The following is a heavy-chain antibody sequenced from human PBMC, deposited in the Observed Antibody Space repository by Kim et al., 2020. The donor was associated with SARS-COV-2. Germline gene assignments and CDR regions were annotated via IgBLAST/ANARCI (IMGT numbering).Heavy chain of an antibody. V-gene: IGHV1-24*01. CDR1: GYTLTELS. Sequence: ASVKVSCKVSGYTLTELSMHWVRQAPGKGLEWMGGFDPEDGETIYAQKFQGRVTMTEDTSTDTAYMELSSLRSEDTAVYYCAIPWDDFWSGYSPPILYYWGQGTLVTVSS. J-gene: IGHJ4*02. D-gene: IGHD3-3*01. CDR3: AIPWDDFWSGYSPPILYY. CDR2: FDPEDGET.